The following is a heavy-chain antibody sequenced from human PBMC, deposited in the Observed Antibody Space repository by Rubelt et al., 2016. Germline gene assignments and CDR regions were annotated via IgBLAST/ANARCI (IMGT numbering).Heavy chain of an antibody. CDR2: IWYDGSNK. J-gene: IGHJ4*02. CDR3: ARLMYSSGWKRNIDY. V-gene: IGHV3-33*08. Sequence: VQLLESGGGVVQPGGSLRLSCAASGFTFNQNWMSWVRQAPGKGLEWVAVIWYDGSNKYYADSVKGRFTISKDNSKNTLYLQMNSLRAGDTAVDYCARLMYSSGWKRNIDYWGQGTLVTVSS. CDR1: GFTFNQNW. D-gene: IGHD6-19*01.